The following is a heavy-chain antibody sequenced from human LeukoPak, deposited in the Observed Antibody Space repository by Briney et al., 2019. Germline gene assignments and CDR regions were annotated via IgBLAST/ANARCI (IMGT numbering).Heavy chain of an antibody. CDR3: AKSLFYYDSSGYPLGTDY. Sequence: QPGGSLRLSCAASGFTFSSYAMSWVRQAPGKGLEWVSAISGSGGSTYYADSVKGRFTISRDNSKNTLYLQINSLRAEDTAVYYCAKSLFYYDSSGYPLGTDYWGQGTLVTVSS. D-gene: IGHD3-22*01. CDR1: GFTFSSYA. CDR2: ISGSGGST. V-gene: IGHV3-23*01. J-gene: IGHJ4*02.